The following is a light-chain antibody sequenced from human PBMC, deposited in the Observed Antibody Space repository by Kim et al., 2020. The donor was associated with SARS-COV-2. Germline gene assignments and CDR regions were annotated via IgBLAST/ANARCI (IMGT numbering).Light chain of an antibody. J-gene: IGKJ2*01. Sequence: SPGDRAALSCRARQSVSRSYLAWYQQKPGQAPRLLIYGAAGRATGIPDRFSGSGSGTDFTLTITRLEPEDFAVYYCQHYGTSPPYTFGQGTKLEI. V-gene: IGKV3-20*01. CDR1: QSVSRSY. CDR2: GAA. CDR3: QHYGTSPPYT.